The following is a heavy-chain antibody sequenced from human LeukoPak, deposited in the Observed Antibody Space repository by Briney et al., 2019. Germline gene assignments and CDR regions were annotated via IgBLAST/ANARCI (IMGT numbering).Heavy chain of an antibody. V-gene: IGHV3-11*01. J-gene: IGHJ6*02. CDR1: GFTFMDYY. Sequence: PGGSLRLSRTASGFTFMDYYMSWIRQAPGKGLEWVSYISYSSNSINYADSVKGRFTMSRDNAENSVFLQMNSLRAEDTAVYYCARRRLDYYGLDVWGQGTTVTVSS. CDR3: ARRRLDYYGLDV. CDR2: ISYSSNSI. D-gene: IGHD6-6*01.